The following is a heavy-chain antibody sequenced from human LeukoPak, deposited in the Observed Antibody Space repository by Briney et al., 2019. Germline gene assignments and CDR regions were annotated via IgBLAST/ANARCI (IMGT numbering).Heavy chain of an antibody. CDR2: ISGSGGST. V-gene: IGHV3-23*01. J-gene: IGHJ4*02. CDR1: GFTLSIYA. CDR3: AKVRRYYDSAGY. D-gene: IGHD3-22*01. Sequence: GGSLRLSCAASGFTLSIYAMSWVRQAPGKGLEGVSGISGSGGSTYYADSVKGRFTISRDNSKNTLYLQMNSLRAEDTAVYYCAKVRRYYDSAGYGGQGTLVTVSS.